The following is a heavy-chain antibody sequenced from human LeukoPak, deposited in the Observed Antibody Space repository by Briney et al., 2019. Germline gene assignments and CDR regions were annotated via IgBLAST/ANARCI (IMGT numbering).Heavy chain of an antibody. V-gene: IGHV4-38-2*01. D-gene: IGHD3-22*01. CDR2: ISHSGST. CDR1: GYSFSSGYY. CDR3: ARHPDSSGYYIGY. J-gene: IGHJ4*02. Sequence: SETLSLTCAVSGYSFSSGYYWGWIRQPPGKGLEWIGSISHSGSTFYNPSLKSRVTISVDTSKNQFSLKLSSVTAADTAVYYCARHPDSSGYYIGYWGQGTLVTVSS.